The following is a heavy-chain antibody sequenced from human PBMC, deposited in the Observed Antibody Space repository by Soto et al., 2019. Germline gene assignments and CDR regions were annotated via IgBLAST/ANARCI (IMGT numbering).Heavy chain of an antibody. Sequence: GSLRLSCAASGFTFSSYAMSWVRQAPGKGLEWVSAISGSGGSTYYADSVKGRFTISRDNSKNTLYLQMNSLRAEDTAVYYCAKGPSDTGYCSGGSCYSPGYYYYYMDVWGKGTTVTVSS. V-gene: IGHV3-23*01. CDR2: ISGSGGST. J-gene: IGHJ6*03. CDR1: GFTFSSYA. D-gene: IGHD2-15*01. CDR3: AKGPSDTGYCSGGSCYSPGYYYYYMDV.